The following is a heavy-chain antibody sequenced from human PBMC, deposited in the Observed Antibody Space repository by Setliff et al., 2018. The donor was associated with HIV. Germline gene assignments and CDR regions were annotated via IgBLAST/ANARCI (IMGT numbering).Heavy chain of an antibody. V-gene: IGHV3-21*01. J-gene: IGHJ6*03. Sequence: GGSLRLSCRASGFTFGSHAMTWVRQAPGKGLEWVSSISSSSNYIYYTDSVKGRFTIFRDNAKNSLYLQMNSLRAEDTAVYYCARDGSHWYMDVWGKGTTVTVSS. CDR3: ARDGSHWYMDV. CDR2: ISSSSNYI. D-gene: IGHD1-26*01. CDR1: GFTFGSHA.